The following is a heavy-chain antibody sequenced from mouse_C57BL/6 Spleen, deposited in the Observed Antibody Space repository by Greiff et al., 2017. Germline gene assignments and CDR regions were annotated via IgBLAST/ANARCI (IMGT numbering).Heavy chain of an antibody. CDR3: ARSRGPYYAMDY. J-gene: IGHJ4*01. V-gene: IGHV1-80*01. CDR1: GYAFSSYW. CDR2: IYPGDGDT. Sequence: QVQLQQSGAELVKPGASVKISCKASGYAFSSYWMNWVKQRPGKGLEWIGQIYPGDGDTNYNGKFKGKATLTADKSSSTAYMQLSSLTSEDSAVYLCARSRGPYYAMDYWGQGTSVTVSS.